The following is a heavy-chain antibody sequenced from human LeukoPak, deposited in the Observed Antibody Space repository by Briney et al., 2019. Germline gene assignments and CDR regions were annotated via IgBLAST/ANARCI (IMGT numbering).Heavy chain of an antibody. D-gene: IGHD4-17*01. J-gene: IGHJ4*01. V-gene: IGHV4-30-4*08. Sequence: SETLSLTCNVSGASINTADYYWTWVRQPPGKGLEWIGYISYSGTPYYNPSLNGRVTISLDTSKNQFSLKLNSVTAADTPMYYCARDRYGDFEDYWGHGTLVTVSS. CDR3: ARDRYGDFEDY. CDR2: ISYSGTP. CDR1: GASINTADYY.